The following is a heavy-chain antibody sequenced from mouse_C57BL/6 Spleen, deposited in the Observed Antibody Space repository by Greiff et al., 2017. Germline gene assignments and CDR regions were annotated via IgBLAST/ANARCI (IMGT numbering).Heavy chain of an antibody. CDR2: INPNNGGT. J-gene: IGHJ3*01. V-gene: IGHV1-18*01. D-gene: IGHD1-1*01. CDR1: GYTFTDYN. CDR3: ARWGRYGSPVAY. Sequence: VQLQQSGPELAKPGASVKIPCKASGYTFTDYNMDWVKQSHGKSLEWIGDINPNNGGTIYNQKFKGKATLTVDKSSSTAYMELRSLTSEDTAVYYWARWGRYGSPVAYWGQGTLVTVSA.